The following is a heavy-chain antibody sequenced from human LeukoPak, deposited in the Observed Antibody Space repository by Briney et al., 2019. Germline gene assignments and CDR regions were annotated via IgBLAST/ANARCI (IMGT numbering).Heavy chain of an antibody. V-gene: IGHV3-9*01. CDR2: ISWNSGSI. CDR1: GFTFSSYA. CDR3: AKDRGGYYYYYGMDV. Sequence: GGSLRLSCAASGFTFSSYAVSWVRQAPGKGLEWVSGISWNSGSIGYADSVKGRFTISRDNAKNSLYLQMNSLRAEDTALYYCAKDRGGYYYYYGMDVWGQGTTVTVSS. D-gene: IGHD2-15*01. J-gene: IGHJ6*02.